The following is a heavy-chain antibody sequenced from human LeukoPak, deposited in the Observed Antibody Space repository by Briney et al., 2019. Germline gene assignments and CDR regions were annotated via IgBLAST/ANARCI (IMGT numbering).Heavy chain of an antibody. V-gene: IGHV3-21*01. Sequence: GGSLRLSCAASGFTFSSYSMNWVRQAPGKGLEWVSSISSSSSYIYYADSVKGRFTISRDNAKNSLYLQMNSLRAEDTAVYYCARGIRSKDFWSGREQPDAFDIWGQGTMVTVSS. D-gene: IGHD3-3*01. CDR3: ARGIRSKDFWSGREQPDAFDI. J-gene: IGHJ3*02. CDR1: GFTFSSYS. CDR2: ISSSSSYI.